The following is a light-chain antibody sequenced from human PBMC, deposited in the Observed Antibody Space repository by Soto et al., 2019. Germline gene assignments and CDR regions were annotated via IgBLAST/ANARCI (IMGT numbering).Light chain of an antibody. CDR2: AIS. V-gene: IGKV3-20*01. CDR3: QQYGTAPFT. J-gene: IGKJ3*01. Sequence: DIVLTQSPGTLSLSPGERATLSCGASRDVSSSYLAWYQQKPGLAPRLLIYAISTRATGIPDRFSGSGSGADFTLTISRLEPEDFAVYVCQQYGTAPFTFGPGTKVEI. CDR1: RDVSSSY.